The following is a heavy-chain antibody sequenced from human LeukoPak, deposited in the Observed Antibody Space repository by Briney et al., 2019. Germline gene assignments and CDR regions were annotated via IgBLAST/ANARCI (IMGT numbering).Heavy chain of an antibody. CDR2: IGSDTTT. CDR1: GLTFRDFA. J-gene: IGHJ6*02. V-gene: IGHV3-23*01. Sequence: GGSLRLSCAASGLTFRDFAISWVRQAPGKGLEWVSGIGSDTTTHYAESVKGRFAISRDNAKNTLYLHMNSVRAEDTALYYCAKDLHYWVAMDVWGQGTTVTVS. D-gene: IGHD2-15*01. CDR3: AKDLHYWVAMDV.